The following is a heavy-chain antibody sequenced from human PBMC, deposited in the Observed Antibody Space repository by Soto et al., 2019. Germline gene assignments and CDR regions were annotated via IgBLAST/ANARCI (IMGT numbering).Heavy chain of an antibody. CDR1: GYTFTSYD. CDR2: MNPNSGNT. CDR3: ARVQGGYDFCSGYHNYYYYYGLYV. J-gene: IGHJ6*02. Sequence: ASVKVSCKASGYTFTSYDINWVRQATGQGLEWMGWMNPNSGNTGYAQKFQGRVTMTRNTSISTAYMELSSLRSEDTAVYYCARVQGGYDFCSGYHNYYYYYGLYVWG. D-gene: IGHD3-3*01. V-gene: IGHV1-8*01.